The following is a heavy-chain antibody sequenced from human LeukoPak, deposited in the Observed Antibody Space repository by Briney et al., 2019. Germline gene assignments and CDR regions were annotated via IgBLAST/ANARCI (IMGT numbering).Heavy chain of an antibody. V-gene: IGHV1-2*02. D-gene: IGHD3-10*01. Sequence: ASVKVSCKASGYTFTGYYTHWVRQAPGQGLEWMGWINPNSGGTNYAQKFQGRVTMTRDTSISTAYMELSRLRSDDTAVYYCASDSVLGGSGSYYAAPGRRGDYWGQGTLVTVSS. J-gene: IGHJ4*02. CDR2: INPNSGGT. CDR1: GYTFTGYY. CDR3: ASDSVLGGSGSYYAAPGRRGDY.